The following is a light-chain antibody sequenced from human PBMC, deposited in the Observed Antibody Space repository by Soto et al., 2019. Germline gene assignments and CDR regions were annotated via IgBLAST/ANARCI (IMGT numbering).Light chain of an antibody. CDR3: SSYTTSLTVV. Sequence: QSALTQPASVSGSPGQSITISCTGTSSDIGRYNYVSWYQQHPGKAPKLMIYEVSKWPSGISNRFSGSKSGNTAPLTISGLRAEDEADYYCSSYTTSLTVVFGGGTKLTVL. CDR2: EVS. V-gene: IGLV2-14*01. J-gene: IGLJ2*01. CDR1: SSDIGRYNY.